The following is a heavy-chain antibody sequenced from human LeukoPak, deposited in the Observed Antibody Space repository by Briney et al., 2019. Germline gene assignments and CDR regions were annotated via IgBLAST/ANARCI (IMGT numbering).Heavy chain of an antibody. Sequence: GGSLRLSCTASGFTFDNYEMNWVRQSPGKGLEWVSYTSSSGSLIYYADSVKGRFTISRDNFKNSLYLQMNSQRADDTAVYYCARGLTLGSGGFDYWGQGTLVSVSS. CDR2: TSSSGSLI. CDR3: ARGLTLGSGGFDY. D-gene: IGHD3-10*01. J-gene: IGHJ4*02. V-gene: IGHV3-48*03. CDR1: GFTFDNYE.